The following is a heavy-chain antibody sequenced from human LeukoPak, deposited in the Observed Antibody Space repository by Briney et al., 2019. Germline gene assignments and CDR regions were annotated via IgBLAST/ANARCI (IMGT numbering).Heavy chain of an antibody. Sequence: PSETLSLTCAVYGGSFSVYYWSWIRQPPGKGLEWIGEINHSGNTNYKPSLKSRVTISVDTSKNQFSLKLSSVTAADTSVYYCARTGYSNGYYYGMDVWGQGTTVTVSS. V-gene: IGHV4-34*01. J-gene: IGHJ6*02. CDR3: ARTGYSNGYYYGMDV. CDR1: GGSFSVYY. CDR2: INHSGNT. D-gene: IGHD4-11*01.